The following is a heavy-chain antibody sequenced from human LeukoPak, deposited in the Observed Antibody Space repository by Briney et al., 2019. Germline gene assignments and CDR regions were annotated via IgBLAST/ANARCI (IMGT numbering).Heavy chain of an antibody. CDR2: IKQDGSEK. J-gene: IGHJ4*02. CDR3: ARVMLYYYDSSGYYYEGFDY. V-gene: IGHV3-7*01. CDR1: GFTFNRYW. Sequence: GGSLRLSCAASGFTFNRYWMSWVRQAPGKGLEWVANIKQDGSEKYYVDSVKGRFTISRDNAKNSLYLQVNSLRAEDTAVYYCARVMLYYYDSSGYYYEGFDYWGQGTLVTVSS. D-gene: IGHD3-22*01.